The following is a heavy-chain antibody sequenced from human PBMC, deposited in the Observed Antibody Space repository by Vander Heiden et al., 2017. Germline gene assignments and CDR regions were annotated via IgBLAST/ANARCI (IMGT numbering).Heavy chain of an antibody. Sequence: EVQLVVSGGARVKPGRSLRLSCVASGFTLSSYSMSWVLQAPGKGLEWVSSISSGSDYKYNADSVKGRFTVSRDNAKNSLYLQVKSLRAEDTAVYYCARPYHDYYYYGMDVWGQGTTVTVSS. CDR3: ARPYHDYYYYGMDV. D-gene: IGHD2-2*01. CDR2: ISSGSDYK. CDR1: GFTLSSYS. J-gene: IGHJ6*02. V-gene: IGHV3-21*01.